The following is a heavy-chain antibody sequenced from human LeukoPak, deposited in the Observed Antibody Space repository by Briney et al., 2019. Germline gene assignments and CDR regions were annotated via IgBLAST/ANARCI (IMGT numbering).Heavy chain of an antibody. CDR2: LIPIYGPA. CDR1: GGGFTFTSHA. J-gene: IGHJ3*02. CDR3: AGFFYDNSGDAFDI. D-gene: IGHD3-22*01. Sequence: SVKVSCKASGGGFTFTSHAISWVRQAPGQGLEWMGGLIPIYGPANYAQKFQGRVTITSDESTRTVYMELSSLRPEDSAVYYCAGFFYDNSGDAFDIWGQGTMVTVSS. V-gene: IGHV1-69*13.